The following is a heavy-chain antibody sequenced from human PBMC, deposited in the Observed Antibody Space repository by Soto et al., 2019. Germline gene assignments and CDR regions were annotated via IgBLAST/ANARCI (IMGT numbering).Heavy chain of an antibody. CDR2: IDSDGIST. D-gene: IGHD1-26*01. J-gene: IGHJ4*02. V-gene: IGHV3-74*03. CDR1: GFTFSSYW. Sequence: EVQLVESGGGLVQPGGSLRLSCAASGFTFSSYWMHWVRQVPGKGLVWVSHIDSDGISTTYADSVKGRFTISRDNAKNTVYLQMNSLRAADTAVYYCVRDDVGVGIDYWGLGTLVTVSS. CDR3: VRDDVGVGIDY.